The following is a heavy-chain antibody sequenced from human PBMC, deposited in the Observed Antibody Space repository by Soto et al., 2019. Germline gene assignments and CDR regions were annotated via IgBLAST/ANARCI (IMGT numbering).Heavy chain of an antibody. J-gene: IGHJ5*02. CDR2: IFSGDNT. D-gene: IGHD2-8*02. Sequence: VGSLRLSCAASGFTVSGNYITWVRQAPGKGLEWVSVIFSGDNTYYSDSVKGRFTISRDNSKNTVYLQMNRLRGDDTAVYFCAPGLRPPVRPSFDTWGQGTLVTVSS. CDR1: GFTVSGNY. V-gene: IGHV3-53*01. CDR3: APGLRPPVRPSFDT.